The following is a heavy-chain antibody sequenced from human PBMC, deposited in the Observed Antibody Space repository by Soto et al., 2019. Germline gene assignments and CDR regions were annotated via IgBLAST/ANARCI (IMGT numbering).Heavy chain of an antibody. Sequence: GGSLRLSCAASGFTFSSYAMSWVRQAPGKGLEWVSAISGSGGSAYYADSVKGRFTISRDNSKNTLYLQMNSLRAEDTAVYYCAKCYIRDIVVVPAAIGVNNWFDPWGQGTLVTVSS. CDR1: GFTFSSYA. D-gene: IGHD2-2*01. CDR2: ISGSGGSA. J-gene: IGHJ5*02. V-gene: IGHV3-23*01. CDR3: AKCYIRDIVVVPAAIGVNNWFDP.